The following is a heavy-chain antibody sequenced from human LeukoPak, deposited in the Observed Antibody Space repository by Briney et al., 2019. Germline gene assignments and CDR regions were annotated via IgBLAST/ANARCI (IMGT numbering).Heavy chain of an antibody. CDR2: IWSDGNTK. CDR1: GFSLKIYA. J-gene: IGHJ4*02. Sequence: GGSLRLSCATSGFSLKIYAMHWVRQAPGKGLEWVAMIWSDGNTKFYEHSVRGRFSISRDDSKNTLYLQMSTLRAEDTALYYCVRVPPTGGGFFDYGGKEPLFTVPT. V-gene: IGHV3-33*01. CDR3: VRVPPTGGGFFDY. D-gene: IGHD2-15*01.